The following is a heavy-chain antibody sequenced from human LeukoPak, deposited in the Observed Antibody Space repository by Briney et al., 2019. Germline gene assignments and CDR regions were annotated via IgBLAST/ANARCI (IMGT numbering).Heavy chain of an antibody. D-gene: IGHD2/OR15-2a*01. CDR1: GFTFSISA. J-gene: IGHJ3*02. Sequence: GGSLRLSCTAPGFTFSISAMSWVRQAPGGGLEGVSSISSSSTSTYYADSVKGRFTISRDNSKNTLYLQMNSLRAEDTAVYYCAKSDSTSYNAFDIWGQGTMVTVSP. CDR3: AKSDSTSYNAFDI. CDR2: ISSSSTST. V-gene: IGHV3-23*01.